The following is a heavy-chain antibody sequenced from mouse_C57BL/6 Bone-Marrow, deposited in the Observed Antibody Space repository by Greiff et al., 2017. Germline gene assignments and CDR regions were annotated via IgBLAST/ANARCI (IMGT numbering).Heavy chain of an antibody. CDR2: ISSGGSYT. CDR1: GFTFSSYG. CDR3: ARKLSTTVSQFAY. D-gene: IGHD1-1*01. V-gene: IGHV5-6*01. Sequence: EVKLVESGGDLVKPGGSLKLSCAASGFTFSSYGMSWVRQTPDKRLEWVATISSGGSYTYYPDSVKGRFTISRDNAKNTLYLQMSSLKSEDTAMYYCARKLSTTVSQFAYWGQGTLVTVSA. J-gene: IGHJ3*01.